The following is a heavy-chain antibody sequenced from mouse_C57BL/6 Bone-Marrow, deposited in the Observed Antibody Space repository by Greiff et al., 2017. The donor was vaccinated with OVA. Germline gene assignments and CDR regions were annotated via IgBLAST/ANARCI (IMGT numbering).Heavy chain of an antibody. V-gene: IGHV1-47*01. D-gene: IGHD2-12*01. CDR3: ARGDYSLAWFAY. CDR2: FHPYNDDT. CDR1: GYTFTTYP. Sequence: VQLQQSGAELVKPGASVKLSCKASGYTFTTYPMGWMKQNHGKSLAWIGNFHPYNDDTKYNEQFKGQATLTVEKSSSTVYLELSRLTSDDSAVYYCARGDYSLAWFAYWGQGTLVTVSA. J-gene: IGHJ3*01.